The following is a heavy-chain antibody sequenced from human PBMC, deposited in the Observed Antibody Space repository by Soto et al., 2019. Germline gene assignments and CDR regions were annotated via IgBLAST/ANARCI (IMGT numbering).Heavy chain of an antibody. Sequence: PGGSLRLSCAASGFTFSSYSMNWVRQAPGKGLEWVSSISSSSSYIYYADSVKGRFTISRDNAKNSLYLQMNSLRAEDTAVYYCAREVCRSTSCYTNSYSGRAGWGPGTMATVPS. D-gene: IGHD2-2*02. J-gene: IGHJ6*02. CDR3: AREVCRSTSCYTNSYSGRAG. CDR2: ISSSSSYI. CDR1: GFTFSSYS. V-gene: IGHV3-21*01.